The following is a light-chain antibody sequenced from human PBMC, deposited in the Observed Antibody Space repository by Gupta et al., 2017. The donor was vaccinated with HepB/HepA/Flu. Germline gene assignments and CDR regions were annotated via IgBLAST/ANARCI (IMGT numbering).Light chain of an antibody. Sequence: QTVVPQQPSLTVSPGGTVTLTCASSTGTVTSNYYENWFQLKPGQEPRALIYCTHNKHSWTPGRFSGALLGGKTALTLSGVQPDDEDDDYCMLHSEAASKWEFGGGTKLTVL. V-gene: IGLV7-43*01. CDR3: MLHSEAASKWE. CDR1: TGTVTSNYY. CDR2: CTH. J-gene: IGLJ3*02.